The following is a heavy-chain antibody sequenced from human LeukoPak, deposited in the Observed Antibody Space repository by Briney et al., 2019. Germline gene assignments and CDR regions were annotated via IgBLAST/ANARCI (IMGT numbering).Heavy chain of an antibody. Sequence: PGGSLRLSCAASGFTFTSHTMTWVRQAPGKGLEWVSLISSSSKDISYADSVKGRFTISRDNAKNSLYLQMSSLRAEDTAVYYCARDGQVGATIFWDYWGQGTLVTVSS. CDR1: GFTFTSHT. CDR2: ISSSSKDI. J-gene: IGHJ4*02. V-gene: IGHV3-21*01. D-gene: IGHD1-26*01. CDR3: ARDGQVGATIFWDY.